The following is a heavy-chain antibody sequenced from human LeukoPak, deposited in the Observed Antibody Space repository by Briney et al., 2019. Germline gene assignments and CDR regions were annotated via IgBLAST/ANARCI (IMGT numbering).Heavy chain of an antibody. CDR3: ARDPYYYDSSGYYYWDV. J-gene: IGHJ4*02. Sequence: GGSLRLSCAASGFTFSSYEMNWVRQAPGKGLEWISYITSGSRTIWYADSVKGRFTISRDNAKNSLYLQMNGLRDDDTAVYYCARDPYYYDSSGYYYWDVWGQGTLVTVSS. CDR1: GFTFSSYE. D-gene: IGHD3-22*01. CDR2: ITSGSRTI. V-gene: IGHV3-48*03.